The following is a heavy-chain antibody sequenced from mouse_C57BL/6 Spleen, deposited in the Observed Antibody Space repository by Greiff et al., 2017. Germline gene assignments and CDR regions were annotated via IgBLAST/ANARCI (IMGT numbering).Heavy chain of an antibody. V-gene: IGHV1-9*01. J-gene: IGHJ1*03. D-gene: IGHD2-1*01. CDR1: GYTFTGYW. CDR3: ARNQIYYGNYEGYFDV. CDR2: ILPGSGST. Sequence: QVQLKQSGAELMKPGASVKLSCKATGYTFTGYWIAWVKQRPGHGLEWIGEILPGSGSTNYNEKFKGKATFTADTSSNTAYMQLSSLTTEDSAIYYCARNQIYYGNYEGYFDVWGTGTTVTVSS.